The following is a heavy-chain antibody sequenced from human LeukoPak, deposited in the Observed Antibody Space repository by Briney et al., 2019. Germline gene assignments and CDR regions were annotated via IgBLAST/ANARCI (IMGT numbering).Heavy chain of an antibody. CDR1: DYSISSGYY. CDR2: IYHSGST. V-gene: IGHV4-38-2*01. J-gene: IGHJ4*02. D-gene: IGHD3/OR15-3a*01. Sequence: SETLSLTCAVSDYSISSGYYWGWIRQPPGKGLEWIGNIYHSGSTYYNPSLKSRVTISVDTSKNQFSLKLSSVTAADTAVYYCARLWTGGEGYWGQGTLVTVSS. CDR3: ARLWTGGEGY.